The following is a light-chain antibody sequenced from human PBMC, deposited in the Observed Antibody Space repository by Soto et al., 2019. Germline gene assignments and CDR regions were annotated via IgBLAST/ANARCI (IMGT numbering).Light chain of an antibody. CDR1: SSDVGGYKY. CDR3: GSYTSSDTPYV. V-gene: IGLV2-14*01. J-gene: IGLJ1*01. Sequence: QSALTQPASVSGSPGQSITISCTGTSSDVGGYKYVSWYQQHPDKAPKLIIYVVSNRPSGVSNRFSGSKSGNTASLTISGLPAEDEDDYYCGSYTSSDTPYVFGTGTKLTVL. CDR2: VVS.